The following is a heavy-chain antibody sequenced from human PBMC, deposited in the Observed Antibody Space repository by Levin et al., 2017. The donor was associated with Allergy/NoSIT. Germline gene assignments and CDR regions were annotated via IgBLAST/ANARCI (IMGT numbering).Heavy chain of an antibody. J-gene: IGHJ4*02. V-gene: IGHV3-23*01. Sequence: AGGSLRLSCAASGFTFSRYSMSWVRQAAGKRLEWVAAISIGGDTYYTDSVKGRFTISRDNSKNTVFLQMSSLRVEDTALYYCAKHQEQGEFDYWVQGALVTVSS. CDR2: ISIGGDT. CDR1: GFTFSRYS. CDR3: AKHQEQGEFDY. D-gene: IGHD1/OR15-1a*01.